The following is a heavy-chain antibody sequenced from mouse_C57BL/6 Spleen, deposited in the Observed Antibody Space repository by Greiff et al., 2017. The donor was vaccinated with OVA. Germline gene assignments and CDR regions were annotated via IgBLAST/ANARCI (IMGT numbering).Heavy chain of an antibody. CDR2: IDPSDSYT. CDR1: GYTFTSYW. J-gene: IGHJ4*01. Sequence: QVQLQQPGAELVKPGASVKLSCKASGYTFTSYWMQWVKQRPGPGLAWIGEIDPSDSYTHYNQKFKGKATLTVDTSSSTAYMQLSSLTSEDSAVYYCASMDYWGQGTSVTVSS. CDR3: ASMDY. V-gene: IGHV1-50*01.